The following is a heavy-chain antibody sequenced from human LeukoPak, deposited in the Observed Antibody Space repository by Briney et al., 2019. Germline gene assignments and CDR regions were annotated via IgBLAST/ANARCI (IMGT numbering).Heavy chain of an antibody. V-gene: IGHV3-74*01. D-gene: IGHD6-13*01. CDR1: EFSVGSNY. CDR3: AKDQSSSFSLDY. CDR2: INSDGSST. J-gene: IGHJ4*02. Sequence: GGSLRLSCAASEFSVGSNYMTWVRQAPGKGLVWVSRINSDGSSTSYADSVKGRFTISRDNAKNTLYLQMNSLRAEDTAVYYCAKDQSSSFSLDYWGQGTLVTVSS.